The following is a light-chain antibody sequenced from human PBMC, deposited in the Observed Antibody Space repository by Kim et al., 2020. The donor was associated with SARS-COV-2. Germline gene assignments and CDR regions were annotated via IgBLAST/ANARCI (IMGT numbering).Light chain of an antibody. V-gene: IGLV3-19*01. CDR3: TPRASTSNPHWV. CDR2: GKN. Sequence: SSELTQDPAVSVALGQTVRITCQGDSLRSYYASWYQQKPGQAPVLVIYGKNNRPSGIPDRFSGSSPGNTASLTITGAQAEDEADYFCTPRASTSNPHWVF. J-gene: IGLJ2*01. CDR1: SLRSYY.